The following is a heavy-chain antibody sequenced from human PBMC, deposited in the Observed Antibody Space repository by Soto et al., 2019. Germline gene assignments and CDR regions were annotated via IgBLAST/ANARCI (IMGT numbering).Heavy chain of an antibody. Sequence: SETLSLTCAVYGGSFSYYYGTWIRQSPGKGLEWIGEINHSGITYYNPSLKSRVTISVDTSKNQFSLKLRSVTAADTAVYYCATGRLERLLLGYGVDVWGQGTTVTVSS. CDR2: INHSGIT. V-gene: IGHV4-34*01. CDR1: GGSFSYYY. CDR3: ATGRLERLLLGYGVDV. D-gene: IGHD3-3*01. J-gene: IGHJ6*02.